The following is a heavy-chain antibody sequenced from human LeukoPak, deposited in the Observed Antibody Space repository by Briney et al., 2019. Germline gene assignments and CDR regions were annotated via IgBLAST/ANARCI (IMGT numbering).Heavy chain of an antibody. CDR2: ISGGSGDNT. Sequence: GGSLRLSCAASGFTFSSYAMSWVRQAPGKGLEWVSAISGGSGDNTYYADSVKGRFTISRDNSKNTVFLQMNSLRAEDTAIYYCANIRGCGQGTLATVSS. V-gene: IGHV3-23*01. D-gene: IGHD3-10*01. CDR1: GFTFSSYA. J-gene: IGHJ4*02. CDR3: ANIRG.